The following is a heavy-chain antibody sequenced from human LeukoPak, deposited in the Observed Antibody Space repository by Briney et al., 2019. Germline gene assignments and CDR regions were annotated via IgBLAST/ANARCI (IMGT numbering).Heavy chain of an antibody. CDR3: VRGTPTPGMDY. D-gene: IGHD3-10*01. CDR2: IDTTTGNP. V-gene: IGHV7-4-1*02. Sequence: ASVRVSCTASGYPFSAHFLNWVRQAPGQGLEWMGNIDTTTGNPRYAQDFTGRFVFSLDTSVSTAYLQITSLKADDTAAYYCVRGTPTPGMDYWGQGTQVTVSS. CDR1: GYPFSAHF. J-gene: IGHJ4*02.